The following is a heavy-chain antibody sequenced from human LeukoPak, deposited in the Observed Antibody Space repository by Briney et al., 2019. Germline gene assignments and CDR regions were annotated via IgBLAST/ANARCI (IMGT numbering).Heavy chain of an antibody. CDR1: GFTFSSYA. CDR3: AREGAAGGWGRFDY. D-gene: IGHD6-13*01. Sequence: GGSLRLSCAASGFTFSSYAMHWVRQAPGKGLEWVAVISYDGSNKYYADSVKGRFTISRDNSKNTLYLQMNSLRAEDTAVYYCAREGAAGGWGRFDYWGQGTLVTVSS. J-gene: IGHJ4*02. CDR2: ISYDGSNK. V-gene: IGHV3-30-3*01.